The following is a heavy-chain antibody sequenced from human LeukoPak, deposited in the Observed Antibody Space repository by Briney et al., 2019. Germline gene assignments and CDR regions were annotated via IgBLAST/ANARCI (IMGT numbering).Heavy chain of an antibody. CDR3: ASGHIVVVTAIPNWFDP. Sequence: QSGRSLRLSCAASGFTFSSYAMHWVRQAPGKGLGWVAVISYDGSNKYYADSVKGRFTISRDNSKNTLYLQMNSLRAEDTAVYYCASGHIVVVTAIPNWFDPWGQGTLVTVSS. D-gene: IGHD2-21*02. J-gene: IGHJ5*02. CDR2: ISYDGSNK. CDR1: GFTFSSYA. V-gene: IGHV3-30-3*01.